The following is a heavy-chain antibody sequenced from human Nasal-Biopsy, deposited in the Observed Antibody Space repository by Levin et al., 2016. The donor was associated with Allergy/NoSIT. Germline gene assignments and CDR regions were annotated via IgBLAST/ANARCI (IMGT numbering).Heavy chain of an antibody. D-gene: IGHD1-26*01. V-gene: IGHV3-23*01. CDR1: GFTLGNYA. CDR3: AKDGVSVGDKYFDP. CDR2: ISARGSK. Sequence: GGSLRLSCEASGFTLGNYAMSWVRLSPGRGLEWVSGISARGSKYLAESVRGRFTISRDTSKNTLFLQMNSLRAEDTAIYYCAKDGVSVGDKYFDPWGQGTLVTVSS. J-gene: IGHJ5*02.